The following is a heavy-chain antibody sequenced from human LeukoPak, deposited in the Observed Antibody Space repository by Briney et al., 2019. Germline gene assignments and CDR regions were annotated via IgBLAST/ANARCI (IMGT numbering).Heavy chain of an antibody. V-gene: IGHV3-21*01. Sequence: TGGSLRLSCAASGFYFSSYSMNWVRQAPGKGLEWVSSINTGSTYMYYADSVKGRFTISRDNAENSLHLQMYSLRAEDTAVYFCARVEATTGRNYHYYYMDVWGKGTTVTVSS. D-gene: IGHD1-1*01. J-gene: IGHJ6*03. CDR1: GFYFSSYS. CDR2: INTGSTYM. CDR3: ARVEATTGRNYHYYYMDV.